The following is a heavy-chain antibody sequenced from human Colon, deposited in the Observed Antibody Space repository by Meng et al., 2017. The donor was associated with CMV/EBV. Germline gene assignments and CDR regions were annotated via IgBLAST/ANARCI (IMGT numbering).Heavy chain of an antibody. CDR2: ISSSGSTI. CDR1: GFTFSDYY. Sequence: GESLKISCAASGFTFSDYYMSWIRQAPGKGLEWVSYISSSGSTIYYADSVKGRFTISRDDSRNTLYLQMNSLRGEDTALYYCAKAIDFDSWGQGTLVTVSS. V-gene: IGHV3-11*01. CDR3: AKAIDFDS. J-gene: IGHJ4*02.